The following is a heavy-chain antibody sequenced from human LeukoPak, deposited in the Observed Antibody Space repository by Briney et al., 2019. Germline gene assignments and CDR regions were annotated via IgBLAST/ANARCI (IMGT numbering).Heavy chain of an antibody. CDR3: AREDRGGDSIV. Sequence: SETLSLTCTVSGGSISSYYWSWIRQPPGKGLEWIGYIYYSGGTNYNPSLKSRVTISVDTSKNQFSLKLSSVTAADTAVYYCAREDRGGDSIVWGQGTLVTVSS. V-gene: IGHV4-59*01. J-gene: IGHJ4*02. CDR2: IYYSGGT. D-gene: IGHD2-21*02. CDR1: GGSISSYY.